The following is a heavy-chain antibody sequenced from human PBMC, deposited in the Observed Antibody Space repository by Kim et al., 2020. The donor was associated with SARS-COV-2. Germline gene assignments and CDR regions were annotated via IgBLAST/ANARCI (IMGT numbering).Heavy chain of an antibody. V-gene: IGHV3-74*01. D-gene: IGHD3-16*01. Sequence: GGSLRLSCAASGFTFSSYWMHWVRQAPGKGLVWVSRISTDGSTTDYADSVKGRFTISRDNAKNTLFLQMNSLRAEDTAVYYCARAYTLSSGTFYWGQGAL. J-gene: IGHJ4*02. CDR3: ARAYTLSSGTFY. CDR1: GFTFSSYW. CDR2: ISTDGSTT.